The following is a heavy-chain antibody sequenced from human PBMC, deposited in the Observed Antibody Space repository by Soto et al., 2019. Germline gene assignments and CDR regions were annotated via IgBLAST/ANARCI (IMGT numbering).Heavy chain of an antibody. CDR2: INPSGGST. Sequence: GASVKVSCKASGYTFTSYYMHWVRQAPGQGLEWMGIINPSGGSTSYARKFQGRVTMTRDTSTSTVYMELSSLRSEDTAVYYCARGPVGGYYDSSGYLTNFDYWGQGTLVTVSS. CDR1: GYTFTSYY. V-gene: IGHV1-46*03. CDR3: ARGPVGGYYDSSGYLTNFDY. D-gene: IGHD3-22*01. J-gene: IGHJ4*02.